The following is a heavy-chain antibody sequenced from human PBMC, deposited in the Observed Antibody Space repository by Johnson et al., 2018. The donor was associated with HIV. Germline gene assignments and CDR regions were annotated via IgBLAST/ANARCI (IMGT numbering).Heavy chain of an antibody. D-gene: IGHD2-15*01. CDR1: GFTFRSYA. CDR3: ARERYGPQAIDGFDS. CDR2: VSYHGSNK. J-gene: IGHJ3*02. Sequence: QVQLVESGGGVVQPGRSLRLSCAASGFTFRSYAMHWVRQTPGKGLEWVAVVSYHGSNKYYADSVKGRFTISRDNSKNTLYMQMNSLRAEDTAVYYCARERYGPQAIDGFDSWGQGTMVTVSS. V-gene: IGHV3-30-3*01.